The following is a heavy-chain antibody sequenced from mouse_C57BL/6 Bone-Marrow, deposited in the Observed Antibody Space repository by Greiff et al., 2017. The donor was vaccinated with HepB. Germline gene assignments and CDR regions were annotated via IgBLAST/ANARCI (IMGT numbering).Heavy chain of an antibody. CDR3: ARDEGGYAMDY. Sequence: EVQLKESGPGLVKPSQSLSLTCSVTGYSITSGYYWNWIRQFPGNKLEWMGYISYDGSNNYNPSLKNRISITRDTSKNQFFLKLNSVTTEDTATYYCARDEGGYAMDYWGQGTSVTVSS. J-gene: IGHJ4*01. V-gene: IGHV3-6*01. CDR2: ISYDGSN. CDR1: GYSITSGYY.